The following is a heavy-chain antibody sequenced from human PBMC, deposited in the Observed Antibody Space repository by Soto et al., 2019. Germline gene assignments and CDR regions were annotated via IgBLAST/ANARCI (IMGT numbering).Heavy chain of an antibody. D-gene: IGHD6-13*01. CDR1: GFTFDDYA. CDR2: ISWNSGSI. CDR3: AKDFPYTSSWYGYYFDY. J-gene: IGHJ4*02. V-gene: IGHV3-9*01. Sequence: PGGSLRLSCAASGFTFDDYAMHWARQAPGKGLEWVSGISWNSGSIGYADSVKGRFTISRDNAKNSLYLQMNSLRAEDTALYYCAKDFPYTSSWYGYYFDYWGQGTLVTVSS.